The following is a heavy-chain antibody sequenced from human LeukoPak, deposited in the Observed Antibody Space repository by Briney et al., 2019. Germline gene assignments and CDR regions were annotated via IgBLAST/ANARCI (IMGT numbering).Heavy chain of an antibody. CDR2: IRSKPYGGTT. J-gene: IGHJ4*02. V-gene: IGHV3-49*04. Sequence: GRSLRLSCTASGFTFGDYVMSWVRQAPGKGLEWVGFIRSKPYGGTTEYAASVKGRFIISRDDSKTIAYLQMSSLKSEDTAVYYCTTGSATGTGSGYWGQGTLVTVSS. D-gene: IGHD6-13*01. CDR1: GFTFGDYV. CDR3: TTGSATGTGSGY.